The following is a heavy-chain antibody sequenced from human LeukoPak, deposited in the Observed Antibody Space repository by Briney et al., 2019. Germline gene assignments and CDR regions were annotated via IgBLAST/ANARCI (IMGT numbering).Heavy chain of an antibody. V-gene: IGHV4-59*08. J-gene: IGHJ4*02. CDR2: IYYSGST. CDR3: ARQDGDGYKPYYFDY. CDR1: GGSISSYY. D-gene: IGHD5-24*01. Sequence: PSETLSLTCTVSGGSISSYYWSWIRQPPGKGLEWIGYIYYSGSTNYNPSLKSRVTISVDTSKNQFSLKLSSVTAADTAVYYCARQDGDGYKPYYFDYWGQGTLVTVSS.